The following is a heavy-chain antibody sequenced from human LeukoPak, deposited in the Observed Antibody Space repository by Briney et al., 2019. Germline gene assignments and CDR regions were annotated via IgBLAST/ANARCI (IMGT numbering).Heavy chain of an antibody. CDR3: ARYEIAVANWFDP. CDR2: IDPSDSYT. V-gene: IGHV5-10-1*01. CDR1: GYSFTSYW. J-gene: IGHJ5*02. Sequence: GESLQISCKGSGYSFTSYWISWVRQMPGKGLEWMGRIDPSDSYTNYSPSFQGDVTISADKSISTAYLQWSSLKASDTAMYYCARYEIAVANWFDPWGQGTLVTVSS. D-gene: IGHD6-19*01.